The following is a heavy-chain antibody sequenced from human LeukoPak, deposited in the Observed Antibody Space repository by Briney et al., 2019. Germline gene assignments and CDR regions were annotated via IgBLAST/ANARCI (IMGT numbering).Heavy chain of an antibody. J-gene: IGHJ4*02. Sequence: SSETLSLTCTVSGASIRSSSYYWGWIRQPPGRGLEWIGSTFYSGSTYYNPSIKSRVTISVDTSKNQFSLKLRSVTAADTAVYYCASTLTYYYGSGSYYIDCWGQGTLVTVSS. D-gene: IGHD3-10*01. CDR2: TFYSGST. V-gene: IGHV4-39*01. CDR3: ASTLTYYYGSGSYYIDC. CDR1: GASIRSSSYY.